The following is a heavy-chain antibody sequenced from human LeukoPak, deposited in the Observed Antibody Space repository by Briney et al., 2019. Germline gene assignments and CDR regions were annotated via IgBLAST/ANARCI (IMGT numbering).Heavy chain of an antibody. CDR3: ARSADRSGYFREITLYYFDY. Sequence: PGGSLRLYCAASGFTFSDFYMTWIRQAPGKGLEWVSYISNRGSTIYYADSVRGRFTISRDNAKNSLYLQMNSLRAEDTAVYYCARSADRSGYFREITLYYFDYWGQGTLVTVSS. J-gene: IGHJ4*02. CDR1: GFTFSDFY. CDR2: ISNRGSTI. D-gene: IGHD3-22*01. V-gene: IGHV3-11*01.